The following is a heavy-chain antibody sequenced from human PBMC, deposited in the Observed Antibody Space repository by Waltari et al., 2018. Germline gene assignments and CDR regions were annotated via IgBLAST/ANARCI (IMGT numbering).Heavy chain of an antibody. CDR3: ARAPPGNYYDSSGYYYSRLPTG. V-gene: IGHV4-34*01. J-gene: IGHJ4*02. Sequence: SWIRQPPGKGLEWIGEINHSGSTNYNPSLKSRVTISVDTSKNQFSLKLSSVTAADTAVYYCARAPPGNYYDSSGYYYSRLPTGWGQGTLVTVSS. CDR2: INHSGST. D-gene: IGHD3-22*01.